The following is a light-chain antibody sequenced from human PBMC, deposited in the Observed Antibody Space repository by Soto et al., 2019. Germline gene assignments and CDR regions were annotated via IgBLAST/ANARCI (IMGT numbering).Light chain of an antibody. Sequence: EYVLTQSPGTLCLSPGERATLSCRASQTVSSNYLAWYQQKPGQAPRLLISGASSRATGIPDRFRGSGSGTDFTLTISRLEPEDFAVYYCQQYVRSPLTVGGGTKVEIK. CDR2: GAS. CDR1: QTVSSNY. J-gene: IGKJ4*01. V-gene: IGKV3-20*01. CDR3: QQYVRSPLT.